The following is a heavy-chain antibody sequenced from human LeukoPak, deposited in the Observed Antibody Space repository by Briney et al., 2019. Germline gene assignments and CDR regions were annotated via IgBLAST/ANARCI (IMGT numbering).Heavy chain of an antibody. CDR1: GGSFSGYY. CDR2: INHSGST. CDR3: ARGRGGPYYYYGMDV. V-gene: IGHV4-34*01. Sequence: SETLSLTCAVYGGSFSGYYWSWIRQPPGKGLEWIGEINHSGSTNYNPSLKSRVTVSVDTSKNQFSLKLSSVTAADTAVYYCARGRGGPYYYYGMDVWGQGTTVTVSS. J-gene: IGHJ6*02. D-gene: IGHD3-16*01.